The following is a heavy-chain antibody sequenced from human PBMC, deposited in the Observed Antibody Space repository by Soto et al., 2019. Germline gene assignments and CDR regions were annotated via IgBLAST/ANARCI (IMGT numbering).Heavy chain of an antibody. CDR1: GFTFSSYA. CDR2: ISGSGGST. CDR3: AKDTYYYDSSGPGY. J-gene: IGHJ4*02. Sequence: GSLSLSCAASGFTFSSYAMSWVRQAPGKGLEWVSAISGSGGSTYYADSVKGRFTISRDNSKNTLYLQMNSLRAEDTAVYYCAKDTYYYDSSGPGYWGQGTLVTV. V-gene: IGHV3-23*01. D-gene: IGHD3-22*01.